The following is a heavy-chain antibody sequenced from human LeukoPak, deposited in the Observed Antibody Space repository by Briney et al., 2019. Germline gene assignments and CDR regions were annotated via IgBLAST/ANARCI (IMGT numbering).Heavy chain of an antibody. V-gene: IGHV3-48*01. D-gene: IGHD1-26*01. Sequence: GGSLRLSCAASGFTFSSYSMNWVRQAPGKGLEWVSYISSSSSTIYYADSVKGRFTISRDNAKNSLYLQMNSLRVEDTAVYYCARESEWELSSHYYYGMDVWGQGTTVTVSS. J-gene: IGHJ6*02. CDR3: ARESEWELSSHYYYGMDV. CDR1: GFTFSSYS. CDR2: ISSSSSTI.